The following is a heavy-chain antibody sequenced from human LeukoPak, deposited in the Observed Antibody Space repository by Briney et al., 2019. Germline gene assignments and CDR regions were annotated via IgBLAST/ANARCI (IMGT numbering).Heavy chain of an antibody. CDR3: ARHSSSAWYYYFDY. CDR2: AYYSGTT. V-gene: IGHV4-39*01. CDR1: GGSISSSNYY. Sequence: SETLSLTCTVSGGSISSSNYYWGWIRQPPGKGLEWIGGAYYSGTTYYSPSLKSRVTISVDTSRNHFSLNLNSVTAADTAVYYCARHSSSAWYYYFDYWGQGSFVTVSS. D-gene: IGHD6-19*01. J-gene: IGHJ4*02.